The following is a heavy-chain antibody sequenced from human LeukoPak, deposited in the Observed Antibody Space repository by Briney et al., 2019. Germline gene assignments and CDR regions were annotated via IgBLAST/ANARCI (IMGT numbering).Heavy chain of an antibody. J-gene: IGHJ3*02. Sequence: GGSLRLSCAASGVTFSSYSMNWVRQAPGKGLEWGSSISSSSSYIYYADSVKGRFTISRDNAKNSLYLQMNSLRAEDTAVYYCARARTPVVPAAISIGRDAFDIWGQGTMVTVSS. V-gene: IGHV3-21*01. CDR1: GVTFSSYS. D-gene: IGHD2-2*01. CDR3: ARARTPVVPAAISIGRDAFDI. CDR2: ISSSSSYI.